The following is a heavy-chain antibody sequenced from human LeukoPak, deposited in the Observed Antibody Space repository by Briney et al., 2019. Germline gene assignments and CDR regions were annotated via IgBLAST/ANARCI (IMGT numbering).Heavy chain of an antibody. J-gene: IGHJ4*02. CDR2: IKSDGSST. Sequence: GGSLRLSCAASGFPFSSYWMHWVRQAPGKGLVWVSRIKSDGSSTSYADSVKGRFTISRDNAKNTVYLQMNSLRVEDTAVYYCARGGYLTYLIDYWGQGTLVTVSS. D-gene: IGHD3-22*01. CDR1: GFPFSSYW. CDR3: ARGGYLTYLIDY. V-gene: IGHV3-74*01.